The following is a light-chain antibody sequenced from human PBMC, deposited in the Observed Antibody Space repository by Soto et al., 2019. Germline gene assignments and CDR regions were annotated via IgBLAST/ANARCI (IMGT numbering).Light chain of an antibody. J-gene: IGKJ1*01. CDR3: QQYVSSPWT. Sequence: EIVLTQSPGTLSLSPGETATLSCRASQSVGSNYLAWYQQKPGQAPRLLIYGASSRATGIPDRFSGSASGTYLTLAISRQEPDDVAVYFCQQYVSSPWTFGQGTKVEIK. CDR1: QSVGSNY. V-gene: IGKV3-20*01. CDR2: GAS.